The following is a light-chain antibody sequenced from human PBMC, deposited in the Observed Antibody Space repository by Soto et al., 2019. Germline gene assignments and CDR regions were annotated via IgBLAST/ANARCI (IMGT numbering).Light chain of an antibody. CDR3: LQYDTYPRT. CDR1: QGIRSH. Sequence: DIQMTQSPSSLSASVGDRVIITCRASQGIRSHLAWFQQKPGKAPKSLIYFASNLQSGVPSKFSGSGSGTDFTLTLNSLQPEDFATYYCLQYDTYPRTFGPGTKVDIK. V-gene: IGKV1-16*02. J-gene: IGKJ3*01. CDR2: FAS.